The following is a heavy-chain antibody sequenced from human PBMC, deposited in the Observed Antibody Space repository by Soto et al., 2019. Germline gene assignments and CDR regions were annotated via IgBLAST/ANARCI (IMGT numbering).Heavy chain of an antibody. CDR3: ARGAMVRGTNWFDP. V-gene: IGHV4-34*01. CDR1: GGSFSGYY. D-gene: IGHD3-10*01. Sequence: SETLSLTCAVYGGSFSGYYWSWIRQPPGKGLEWIGEINHSGSTNYNPSLKSRVTISVDTSKNQFSLKLSSVTAADTAVYYCARGAMVRGTNWFDPWGQGTLVTVSS. J-gene: IGHJ5*02. CDR2: INHSGST.